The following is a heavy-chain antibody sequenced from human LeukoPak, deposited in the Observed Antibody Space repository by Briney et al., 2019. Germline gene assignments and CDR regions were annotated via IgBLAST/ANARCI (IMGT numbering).Heavy chain of an antibody. D-gene: IGHD5-12*01. CDR3: TTAQTVSPNGYDPRDY. CDR2: IRSKANSYAT. Sequence: PGGSLRLSCAASGFTFSGSAMHWVRQASGKGLEWVGRIRSKANSYATAYAASVKGRFTISRDDSKNTAYLQMNSLKTEDTAVYYCTTAQTVSPNGYDPRDYWGQGTLVTVSS. CDR1: GFTFSGSA. J-gene: IGHJ4*02. V-gene: IGHV3-73*01.